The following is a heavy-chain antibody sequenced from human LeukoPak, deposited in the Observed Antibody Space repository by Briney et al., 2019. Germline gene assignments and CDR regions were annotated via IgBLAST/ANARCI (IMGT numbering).Heavy chain of an antibody. J-gene: IGHJ4*02. CDR1: GFTFSSYG. CDR3: ATLPVAAAGHDFDY. Sequence: PGGSLRLSCAASGFTFSSYGMHWVRQAPGKGLEWVAVISYDGSNKYYADSVKGRFTISRDNSKNTLYLQMNSLRAEDTAVYYCATLPVAAAGHDFDYWGQGTLVTVSS. V-gene: IGHV3-30*03. CDR2: ISYDGSNK. D-gene: IGHD6-13*01.